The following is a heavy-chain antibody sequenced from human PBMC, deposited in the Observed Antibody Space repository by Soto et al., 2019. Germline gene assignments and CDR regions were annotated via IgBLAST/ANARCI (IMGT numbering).Heavy chain of an antibody. Sequence: GGSLRLSCAASGFTFSNYAMHWVRQPPGKGLEWVAAISYAGSNKNYADSVKGRFTISRDNSKNTLYLQMDSLRDEDTAVYYCAKDTYYHDSSGYYGLDDSGQGTLVTVSS. CDR2: ISYAGSNK. J-gene: IGHJ4*02. CDR1: GFTFSNYA. CDR3: AKDTYYHDSSGYYGLDD. D-gene: IGHD3-22*01. V-gene: IGHV3-30*18.